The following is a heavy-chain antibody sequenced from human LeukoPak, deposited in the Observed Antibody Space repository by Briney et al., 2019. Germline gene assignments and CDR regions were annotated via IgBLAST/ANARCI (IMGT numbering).Heavy chain of an antibody. CDR2: VNWNGGST. Sequence: GGSLRLSCAASGFTFDDHGMTWVRQAPGKGLEWVSDVNWNGGSTGYADSVKGRFTISRDNAKNSLHLQMNSLRAEDTALYYCARRLDHYYYMDVWGKGTTVTVSS. J-gene: IGHJ6*03. D-gene: IGHD3/OR15-3a*01. V-gene: IGHV3-20*04. CDR3: ARRLDHYYYMDV. CDR1: GFTFDDHG.